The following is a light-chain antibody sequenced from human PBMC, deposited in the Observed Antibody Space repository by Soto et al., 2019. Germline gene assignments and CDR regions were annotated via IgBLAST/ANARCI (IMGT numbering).Light chain of an antibody. CDR2: KAS. CDR3: QHFDTYSWT. CDR1: ESISSG. J-gene: IGKJ1*01. V-gene: IGKV1-5*03. Sequence: DIQMTQSPSTLSASVGDRVTITCRASESISSGLAWYQQKPGKVPKLLIYKASSLESGVPSGFSGSGSGTDFTLTISSLQPDDFATYYCQHFDTYSWTFGQGTKVDIK.